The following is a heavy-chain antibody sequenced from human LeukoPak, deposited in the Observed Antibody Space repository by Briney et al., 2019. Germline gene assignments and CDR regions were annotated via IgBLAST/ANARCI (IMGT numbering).Heavy chain of an antibody. CDR1: GGSISSYS. CDR2: IYDTGST. Sequence: SETLSLTCTVSGGSISSYSWSWIRQSPGKGLEWIGYIYDTGSTNYNPSLKSRVAISVDTSKKKFFLKMTSVTAADTAVYYCARAQVYCSGGTRYLIGFDYWGQGTLVTVSS. V-gene: IGHV4-59*01. CDR3: ARAQVYCSGGTRYLIGFDY. D-gene: IGHD2-15*01. J-gene: IGHJ4*02.